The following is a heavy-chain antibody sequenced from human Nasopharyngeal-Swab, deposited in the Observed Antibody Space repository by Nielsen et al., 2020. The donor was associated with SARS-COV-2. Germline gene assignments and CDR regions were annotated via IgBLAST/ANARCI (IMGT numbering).Heavy chain of an antibody. Sequence: SETLSLTCTVSGFSISSSINYWGWISQSPQKGLEWIGTVSYSGTANYNPSLNSRVTISVDTSKNQFSLKLISVTAADTAVYYCARDESGDYLGLPFDYWGQGTLVTVSS. CDR2: VSYSGTA. V-gene: IGHV4-39*07. D-gene: IGHD4-17*01. CDR1: GFSISSSINY. CDR3: ARDESGDYLGLPFDY. J-gene: IGHJ4*02.